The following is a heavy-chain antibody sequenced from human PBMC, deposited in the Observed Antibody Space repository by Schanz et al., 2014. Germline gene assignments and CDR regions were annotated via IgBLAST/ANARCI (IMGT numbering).Heavy chain of an antibody. J-gene: IGHJ3*02. CDR2: ISGSGGST. Sequence: EVHLVESGGGLVQPGGSLRLSCVASGFTFSSYDVFWVRQAPGKGLEWVSAISGSGGSTYYADSVKGRFTISRDNSKNTLYLQMNSLRAEDTAVYYCAKGRFGELSAFDIWGQGTMVTVSS. D-gene: IGHD3-10*01. CDR3: AKGRFGELSAFDI. CDR1: GFTFSSYD. V-gene: IGHV3-23*04.